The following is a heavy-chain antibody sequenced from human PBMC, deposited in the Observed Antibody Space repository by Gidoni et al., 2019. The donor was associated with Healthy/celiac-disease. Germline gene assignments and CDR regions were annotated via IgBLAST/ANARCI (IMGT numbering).Heavy chain of an antibody. Sequence: QVQLQESGPGLVKPSETLSLPCTVPGGSVSSGSYSWSWIRQPPGKGLEWIGYIYYSGSTNYNPSLKRRVTISVDTSKNQFSLKLSSVTAADTAVYYCARDTSGFYHYWGQGTLVTVSA. J-gene: IGHJ4*02. CDR3: ARDTSGFYHY. CDR2: IYYSGST. V-gene: IGHV4-61*01. D-gene: IGHD6-19*01. CDR1: GGSVSSGSYS.